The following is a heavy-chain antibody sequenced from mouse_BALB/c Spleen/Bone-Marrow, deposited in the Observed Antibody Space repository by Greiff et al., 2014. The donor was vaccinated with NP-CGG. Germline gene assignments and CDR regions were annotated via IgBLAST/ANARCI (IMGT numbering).Heavy chain of an antibody. CDR2: INPSTGNT. CDR1: GYTFTTYW. V-gene: IGHV1-7*01. J-gene: IGHJ1*01. CDR3: ARGLRDWYFDV. Sequence: VQLVESGAELAKPGASVEMSCKASGYTFTTYWIHWVKQRPGQGLEWIGYINPSTGNTEYNQKFRDRATLTADKSSSTPYMQLSSLTSEDSAVYYCARGLRDWYFDVWGAGTTVTVSS. D-gene: IGHD2-4*01.